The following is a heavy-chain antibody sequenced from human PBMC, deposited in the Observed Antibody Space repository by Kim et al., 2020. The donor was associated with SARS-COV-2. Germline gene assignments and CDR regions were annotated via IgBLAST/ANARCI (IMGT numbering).Heavy chain of an antibody. V-gene: IGHV3-30*18. D-gene: IGHD6-19*01. CDR2: ISYDGSNK. CDR1: GFTFSSYG. Sequence: GGSLRLSCAASGFTFSSYGMHWVRQAPGKGLEWVAVISYDGSNKYYADSVKGRFTISRDNSKNTLYLQMNSLRAEDTAVYYCAKEMARGIAVAQDWGQGTLVTVSS. CDR3: AKEMARGIAVAQD. J-gene: IGHJ4*02.